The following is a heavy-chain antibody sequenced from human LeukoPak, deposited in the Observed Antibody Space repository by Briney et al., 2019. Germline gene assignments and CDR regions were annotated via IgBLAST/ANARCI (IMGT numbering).Heavy chain of an antibody. CDR2: IYSGGST. J-gene: IGHJ4*02. Sequence: PGGSLRLSCAASGFTVSSNYMSWVRQAPGKGLEWVSDIYSGGSTYYADSVKGRFTISRDNSKNTLYLQRNSLRAEDTAVYYCARVGGYMVRGVILWGQGTLVTVSS. CDR1: GFTVSSNY. D-gene: IGHD3-10*01. V-gene: IGHV3-53*01. CDR3: ARVGGYMVRGVIL.